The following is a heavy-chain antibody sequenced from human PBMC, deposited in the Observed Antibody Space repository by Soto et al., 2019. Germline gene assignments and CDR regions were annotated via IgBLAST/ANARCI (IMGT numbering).Heavy chain of an antibody. Sequence: GGSLRLSCAASGFTFSSYSMNWVRQAPGKGLEWVSSISSSSSYIYYADSVKGRFTISRDNAKNSLYLQMNSLRAEDTAVYYCARGHGGGDLSSLLCSHILLFAYWGQGSLVTVSS. D-gene: IGHD2-8*01. V-gene: IGHV3-21*01. CDR2: ISSSSSYI. CDR3: ARGHGGGDLSSLLCSHILLFAY. J-gene: IGHJ4*01. CDR1: GFTFSSYS.